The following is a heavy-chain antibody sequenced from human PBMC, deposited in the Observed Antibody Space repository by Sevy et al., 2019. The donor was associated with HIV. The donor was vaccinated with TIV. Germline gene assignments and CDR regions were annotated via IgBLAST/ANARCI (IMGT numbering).Heavy chain of an antibody. CDR2: ISGSGGST. V-gene: IGHV3-23*01. D-gene: IGHD3-10*01. Sequence: GGSLRLSCAASGFTFSTYAMTWVRQAPGKGLEWVSVISGSGGSTYYADSVQGRFIISRDNSKNTLYLQMNSLRAEDTAVYYCAKDRVSGTYYTGDFDYWGQGTLVTVSS. CDR3: AKDRVSGTYYTGDFDY. CDR1: GFTFSTYA. J-gene: IGHJ4*02.